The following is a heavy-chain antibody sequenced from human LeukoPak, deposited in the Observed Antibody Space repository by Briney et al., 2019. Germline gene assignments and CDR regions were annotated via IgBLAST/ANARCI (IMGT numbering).Heavy chain of an antibody. J-gene: IGHJ4*02. CDR1: GFTFGDYA. D-gene: IGHD5-18*01. CDR2: IRSKAYGGTT. V-gene: IGHV3-49*04. Sequence: GGSLRLSCTASGFTFGDYAMSWVRQAPGKGLEWVGFIRSKAYGGTTEYAASVKGRFTISRDDSKSIAYLQMNSLKTEDTAVYYCTRATYVDTAMVTGYWGQGTLVTVSS. CDR3: TRATYVDTAMVTGY.